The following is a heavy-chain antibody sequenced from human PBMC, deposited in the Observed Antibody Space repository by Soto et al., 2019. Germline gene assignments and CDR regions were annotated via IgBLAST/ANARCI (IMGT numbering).Heavy chain of an antibody. D-gene: IGHD6-19*01. Sequence: GESLKISCKGSGYSFTSYWIAWVRQMPGKGLAWMAIIYPRDSDTRYSPSFQGQVTISADKSISTAYLQWSSLKASDTAMYYCARPYSNGRYDYWGQGTPVTVSS. CDR2: IYPRDSDT. V-gene: IGHV5-51*01. CDR3: ARPYSNGRYDY. CDR1: GYSFTSYW. J-gene: IGHJ4*02.